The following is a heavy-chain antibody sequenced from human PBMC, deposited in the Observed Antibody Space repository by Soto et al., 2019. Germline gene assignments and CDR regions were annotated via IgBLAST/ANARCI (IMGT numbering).Heavy chain of an antibody. CDR3: AKDLDSSGYYFKPHYYYYYGMDV. V-gene: IGHV3-23*01. J-gene: IGHJ6*02. CDR2: ISGSGGST. D-gene: IGHD3-22*01. CDR1: GFTFSSDA. Sequence: QPGGSLRLSCAASGFTFSSDAMSWVRQAPGKGLEWVSAISGSGGSTYYADSVKGRFTISRDNSKNTLYLQMNSLRAEDTAVYYCAKDLDSSGYYFKPHYYYYYGMDVWGQGTTVTVSS.